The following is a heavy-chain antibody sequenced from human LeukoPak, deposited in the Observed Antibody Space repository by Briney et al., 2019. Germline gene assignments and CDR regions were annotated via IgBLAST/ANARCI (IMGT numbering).Heavy chain of an antibody. J-gene: IGHJ4*02. V-gene: IGHV3-23*01. Sequence: GGSLRLSCAASGFTFSSHAMSWVRQAPEKGLEWVSSISTSGVSTNYADSVKGRFTISRDNSKSMVYLQMNSLRAEDTAVYYCAKNTSGTYLDYWGQGILVTVSS. CDR2: ISTSGVST. D-gene: IGHD1-26*01. CDR1: GFTFSSHA. CDR3: AKNTSGTYLDY.